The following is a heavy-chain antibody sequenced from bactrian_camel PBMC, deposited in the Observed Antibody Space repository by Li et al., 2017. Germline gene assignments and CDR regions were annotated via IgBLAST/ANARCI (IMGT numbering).Heavy chain of an antibody. CDR2: LYTGDGTT. CDR3: AAVLGYGGSWCLGS. D-gene: IGHD6*01. CDR1: GYLVHIPC. J-gene: IGHJ6*01. V-gene: IGHV3S54*01. Sequence: HVQLVESGGGLAQPGGSLRISCVASGYLVHIPCMGWFRQAPGKEREGIAALYTGDGTTHYADSVKGRFTLSQDNAKNTLYLQMNSLKTEDTAVYYCAAVLGYGGSWCLGSWGQGTQVTVS.